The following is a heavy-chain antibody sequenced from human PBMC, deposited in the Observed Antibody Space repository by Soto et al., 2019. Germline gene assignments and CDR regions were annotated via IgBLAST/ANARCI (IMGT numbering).Heavy chain of an antibody. CDR2: ISWNSGNI. Sequence: EVQLVESGGGLVQPGRSLRLSCVASGFTFDDYVMHWVRQVPGTGLEWVSGISWNSGNIDYADSVKGRFTISRDNAMNSLYLPMNSLRPDDTALYFCARGLSAVPSYLDSLGQGTLVTVSS. CDR3: ARGLSAVPSYLDS. CDR1: GFTFDDYV. J-gene: IGHJ4*02. D-gene: IGHD3-16*01. V-gene: IGHV3-9*01.